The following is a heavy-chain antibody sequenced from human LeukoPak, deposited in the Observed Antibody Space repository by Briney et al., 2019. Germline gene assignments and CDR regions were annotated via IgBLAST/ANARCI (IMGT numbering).Heavy chain of an antibody. CDR3: ARGEWLGYYYYMDV. CDR1: GFTLDDYG. J-gene: IGHJ6*03. CDR2: INWNGGST. D-gene: IGHD3-3*01. V-gene: IGHV3-20*04. Sequence: GGSLRLSCAASGFTLDDYGMSWVRHARGKGLEWVTGINWNGGSTVYADSVKGRFTISRDNAKNSLYLQMNSLRAEDTALYYCARGEWLGYYYYMDVWGKGTTVTVSS.